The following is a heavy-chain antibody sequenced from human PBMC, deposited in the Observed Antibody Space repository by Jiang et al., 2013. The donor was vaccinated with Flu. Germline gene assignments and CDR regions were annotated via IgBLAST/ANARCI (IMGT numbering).Heavy chain of an antibody. D-gene: IGHD2-2*01. V-gene: IGHV5-10-1*01. CDR1: GYTFTSFW. J-gene: IGHJ5*02. Sequence: SEVKKPGESLRISCKASGYTFTSFWITWVRQMPGKGLEWMGKVDPSDSYTNYSPSFQGHVTFSIDKSVSTAYLQWSSLKASDTAMYYCARHAISTSSNWFDPWGQGTLVTVSS. CDR3: ARHAISTSSNWFDP. CDR2: VDPSDSYT.